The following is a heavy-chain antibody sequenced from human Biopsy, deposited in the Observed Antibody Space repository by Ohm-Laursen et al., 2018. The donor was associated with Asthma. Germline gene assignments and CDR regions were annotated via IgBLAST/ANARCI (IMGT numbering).Heavy chain of an antibody. V-gene: IGHV4-61*01. CDR3: AGGPYYQGSGRAPIGMDV. J-gene: IGHJ6*02. CDR2: IYYTGSD. CDR1: GGSVSTGSYY. D-gene: IGHD3-10*01. Sequence: SETLSLTCTVSGGSVSTGSYYWSWIRQPPGKGLEWLGYIYYTGSDNYNPSLKSRVTISVDTSKNRFSLRLNSVTAADTAGYYFAGGPYYQGSGRAPIGMDVWGQGTTVTVSS.